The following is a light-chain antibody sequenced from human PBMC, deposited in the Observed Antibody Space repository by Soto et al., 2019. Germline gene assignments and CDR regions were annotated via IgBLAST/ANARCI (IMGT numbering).Light chain of an antibody. CDR1: QSVSNNY. CDR3: QQYGSSSWT. Sequence: EIVLTQSPGTLSLSPGERATLSCRASQSVSNNYLAWYQQKPGQAPRLLIYSASSRATGIPDRFSGSGSGTDFILTISRLEPEDFAVYYCQQYGSSSWTFGQGTKVEIK. CDR2: SAS. V-gene: IGKV3-20*01. J-gene: IGKJ1*01.